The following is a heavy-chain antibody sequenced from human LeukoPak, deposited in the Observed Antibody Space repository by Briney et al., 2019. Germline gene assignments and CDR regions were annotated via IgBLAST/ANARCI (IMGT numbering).Heavy chain of an antibody. V-gene: IGHV3-23*01. CDR1: GFTFSSYA. J-gene: IGHJ3*02. CDR2: ISGSGGSK. D-gene: IGHD1-26*01. CDR3: AKDSRYSGNIKAFDI. Sequence: GGSLRLSCPASGFTFSSYAMSWVRQAPGKGLEWVSGISGSGGSKNYADSVKGRFTISRDNSKNTLYLQMNSLRAEETAVYYCAKDSRYSGNIKAFDIWGQGTMVTVSS.